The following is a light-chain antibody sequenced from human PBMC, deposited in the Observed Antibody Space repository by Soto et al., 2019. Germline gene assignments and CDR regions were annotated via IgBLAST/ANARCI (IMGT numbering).Light chain of an antibody. Sequence: DIQMTQSPSSLSASVGDRVTITCRASKSITTYLNWYQQKPGRAPKLLIYGASSLQSGVPSRFSGSGSGTDFTLTISSLQPEDFATYYCQQSYSTLYTFGQGTRLEI. CDR3: QQSYSTLYT. J-gene: IGKJ2*01. CDR1: KSITTY. CDR2: GAS. V-gene: IGKV1-39*01.